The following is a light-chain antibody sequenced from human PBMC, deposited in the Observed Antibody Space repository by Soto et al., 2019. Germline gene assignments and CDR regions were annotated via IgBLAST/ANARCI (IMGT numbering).Light chain of an antibody. V-gene: IGKV1-39*01. CDR2: AAS. CDR3: HQSFTTPHT. Sequence: DIRMTQSPSSLSASVGDRVTITCRASQSISDYLSWYQQKPGKAPNLLIYAASNLQGGVPSRFRGSGSGTDFTLTISSLQPEDSATYYCHQSFTTPHTFGQGTKLEIK. J-gene: IGKJ2*01. CDR1: QSISDY.